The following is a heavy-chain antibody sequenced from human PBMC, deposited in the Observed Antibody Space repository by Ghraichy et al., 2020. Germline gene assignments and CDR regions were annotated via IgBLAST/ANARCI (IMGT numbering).Heavy chain of an antibody. Sequence: GGSLRLSCAASGFTFSNAWMSWVRQAPGKGLEWVGRIKSKTDGGTTDYAAPVKGRFTISRDDSKNTLYLQMNSLKTEDTAVYYCTTLRLVLFFVRAFDIWGQGTMVTVSS. CDR2: IKSKTDGGTT. J-gene: IGHJ3*02. D-gene: IGHD2/OR15-2a*01. V-gene: IGHV3-15*01. CDR3: TTLRLVLFFVRAFDI. CDR1: GFTFSNAW.